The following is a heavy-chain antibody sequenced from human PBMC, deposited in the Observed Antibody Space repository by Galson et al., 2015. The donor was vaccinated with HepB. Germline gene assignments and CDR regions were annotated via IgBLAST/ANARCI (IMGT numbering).Heavy chain of an antibody. CDR3: ARSSEWFNAFDI. CDR2: ITPFSDNA. J-gene: IGHJ3*02. D-gene: IGHD2-8*01. CDR1: GSTFTYRY. Sequence: SVKVSCKASGSTFTYRYLHWVRQAPGQALEWMGWITPFSDNANYAQKFQDRVTITSDRSMSTAYMELSSLRSEDTAMYYCARSSEWFNAFDIWGQGTMVTVSS. V-gene: IGHV1-45*02.